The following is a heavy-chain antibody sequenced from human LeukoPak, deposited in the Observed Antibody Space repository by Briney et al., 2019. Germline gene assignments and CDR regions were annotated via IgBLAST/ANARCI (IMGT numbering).Heavy chain of an antibody. CDR2: IYYSGST. V-gene: IGHV4-39*01. CDR3: ATVPIAADGSGIGYFDY. Sequence: PSETLSLTCTVSGGSISSSSYYWGWIRQPPGKGLEWMGSIYYSGSTYYNPSLKSRVTISVDTSKNQFSLKLSSVTAADTAVYYCATVPIAADGSGIGYFDYWGQGTLVTVSS. D-gene: IGHD6-13*01. J-gene: IGHJ4*02. CDR1: GGSISSSSYY.